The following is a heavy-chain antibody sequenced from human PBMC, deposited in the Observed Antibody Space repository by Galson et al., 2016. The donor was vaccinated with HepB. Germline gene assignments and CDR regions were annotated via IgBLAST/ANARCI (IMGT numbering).Heavy chain of an antibody. V-gene: IGHV1-18*01. CDR3: ARGDGLAVAGTTVDY. D-gene: IGHD6-19*01. J-gene: IGHJ4*02. Sequence: SVKVSCKASGYTFNTHGISWVRQGPGQRLEWMGWISGYNGNTIYAQKLQDRVTMTTDISTNTASMELRSLTSDDTAVYYCARGDGLAVAGTTVDYWGQGTLVTVSS. CDR1: GYTFNTHG. CDR2: ISGYNGNT.